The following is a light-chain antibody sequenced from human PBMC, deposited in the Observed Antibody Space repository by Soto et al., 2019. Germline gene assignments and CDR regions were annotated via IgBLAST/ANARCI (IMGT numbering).Light chain of an antibody. Sequence: SYELTQPPSVSVSPGQTASITCSGDALAKQYAYWYQQKAGHAPILVIYKDTERPSGIPERFSGSSSGTTVTLTISGVQAEDEADYYWQSAGISGPDVFGIGTKVTVL. V-gene: IGLV3-25*03. J-gene: IGLJ1*01. CDR3: QSAGISGPDV. CDR1: ALAKQY. CDR2: KDT.